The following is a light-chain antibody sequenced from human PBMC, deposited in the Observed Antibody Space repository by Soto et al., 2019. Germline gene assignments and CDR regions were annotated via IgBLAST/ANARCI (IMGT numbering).Light chain of an antibody. CDR1: QVISSW. V-gene: IGKV1D-12*01. CDR2: AAS. Sequence: DIQMTQSPSSVSASVGDRVTITCRASQVISSWVAWYQQKPGKAPNLLIYAASNVISGVPSRFSGSGSGTEFTLTITSLQPEDFATYYGEQADSFPHTFGQGTKLEIK. CDR3: EQADSFPHT. J-gene: IGKJ2*01.